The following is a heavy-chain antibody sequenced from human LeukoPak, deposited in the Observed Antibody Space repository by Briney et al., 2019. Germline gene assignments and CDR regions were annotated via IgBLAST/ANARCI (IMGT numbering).Heavy chain of an antibody. J-gene: IGHJ6*02. V-gene: IGHV5-51*01. CDR1: GCSFTSYW. Sequence: GESLKISCKGSGCSFTSYWIGWVRQMPGKGLEWMGILYPGDSDTRYSPSFQGQVTISADKSISTAYLQWSSLKASDTAMYYCARQLYYDFWSGYYTVRLYYYYGMDVWGQGTTVTVSS. CDR3: ARQLYYDFWSGYYTVRLYYYYGMDV. CDR2: LYPGDSDT. D-gene: IGHD3-3*01.